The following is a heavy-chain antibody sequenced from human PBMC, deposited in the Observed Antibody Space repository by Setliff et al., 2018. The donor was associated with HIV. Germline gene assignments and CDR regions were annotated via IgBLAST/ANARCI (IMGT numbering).Heavy chain of an antibody. Sequence: ASVKVSCKASGYTFSGYYMHWVRQAPGQGLEWMGWINPNSGGTNYAQKFQGRVTMTRDTSISTAYMELSRLRSDDTAVYYCARGDIIAVPAAIDMDIWGKGTTVTVSS. V-gene: IGHV1-2*02. D-gene: IGHD2-2*01. CDR2: INPNSGGT. CDR3: ARGDIIAVPAAIDMDI. J-gene: IGHJ6*03. CDR1: GYTFSGYY.